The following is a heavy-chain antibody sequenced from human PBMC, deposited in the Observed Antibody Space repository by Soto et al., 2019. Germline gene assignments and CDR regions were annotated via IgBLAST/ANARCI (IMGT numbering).Heavy chain of an antibody. CDR1: GGSISGYY. D-gene: IGHD3-3*01. CDR2: IYTSGST. CDR3: ATDYYDFWRGVHYYGMDV. V-gene: IGHV4-4*07. Sequence: PSETLSLTCTVSGGSISGYYWSWIRQPAGKGLEWIGRIYTSGSTNYNPSLKSRVTMSVDTSKNQFSLKLSSVTAADTAVYYCATDYYDFWRGVHYYGMDVWGQGTTVTVSS. J-gene: IGHJ6*02.